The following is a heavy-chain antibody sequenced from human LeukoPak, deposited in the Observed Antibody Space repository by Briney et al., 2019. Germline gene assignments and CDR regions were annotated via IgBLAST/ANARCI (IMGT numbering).Heavy chain of an antibody. J-gene: IGHJ4*02. CDR2: FSPSTDGT. Sequence: ASVKVSCKASGYTFTSYYIHWVRQAPGQGLEWMGIFSPSTDGTTYAQKFQGRVTMIRDTSTSTVYMELSSLRFEDTAVYYCARRHPGDGYNYWTGYYFDYWGQGTLVTVSS. V-gene: IGHV1-46*01. D-gene: IGHD5-24*01. CDR1: GYTFTSYY. CDR3: ARRHPGDGYNYWTGYYFDY.